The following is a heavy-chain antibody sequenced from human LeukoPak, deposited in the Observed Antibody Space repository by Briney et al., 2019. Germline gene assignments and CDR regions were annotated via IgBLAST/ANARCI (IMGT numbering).Heavy chain of an antibody. J-gene: IGHJ5*02. CDR1: GGCISSGDYY. CDR2: IYYSGST. V-gene: IGHV4-30-4*01. D-gene: IGHD3-10*01. CDR3: ARSYGSGRLHNWLDP. Sequence: PSETLTLTCTVSGGCISSGDYYWSWVRQPPGKGLEWIEYIYYSGSTYYNPSLKSRVTMSVDTSKNQFSLKLTSVTTADTTVYYCARSYGSGRLHNWLDPWGQGTLVTVSS.